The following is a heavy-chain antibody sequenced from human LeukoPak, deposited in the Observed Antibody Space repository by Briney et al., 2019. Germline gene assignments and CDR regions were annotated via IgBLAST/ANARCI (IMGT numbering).Heavy chain of an antibody. V-gene: IGHV1-8*03. D-gene: IGHD2-2*01. CDR1: GYTFTSYD. CDR3: ARGTSSWTLYYYYYMDV. J-gene: IGHJ6*03. Sequence: ASVKVSCKASGYTFTSYDTNWVRQATGQGLEWMGWMNPNSGNTGYAQKFQGRVTITRNTSISTAYMELSSLRSEDTAVYYCARGTSSWTLYYYYYMDVWGKGTTVTVSS. CDR2: MNPNSGNT.